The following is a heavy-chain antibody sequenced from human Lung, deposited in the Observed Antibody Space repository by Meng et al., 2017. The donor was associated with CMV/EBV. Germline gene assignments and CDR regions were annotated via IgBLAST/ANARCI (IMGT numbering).Heavy chain of an antibody. J-gene: IGHJ4*02. CDR1: GYSFTSYW. Sequence: GGSLRLXCKGSGYSFTSYWIGWVRQMPGKGLEWMGIIYPADSDTRYSPSFQGQVTISADKSISTAYLQWSSLKASDTAMYYCARFEGRLGDSWGQGTRVTVSS. D-gene: IGHD3-9*01. V-gene: IGHV5-51*01. CDR3: ARFEGRLGDS. CDR2: IYPADSDT.